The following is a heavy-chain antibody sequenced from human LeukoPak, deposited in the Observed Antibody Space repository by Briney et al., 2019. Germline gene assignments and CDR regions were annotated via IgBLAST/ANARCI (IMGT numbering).Heavy chain of an antibody. CDR1: GYTFTSYD. J-gene: IGHJ5*02. CDR3: ARGPPEYCSGGSCYFGRNWFDP. CDR2: MNPNSGNT. D-gene: IGHD2-15*01. V-gene: IGHV1-8*02. Sequence: ASVKVSCKASGYTFTSYDINWVRQAPGQGLEWMGWMNPNSGNTGYAQTFQGRVTMTRDTSISTAYMELSRLRSDDTAVYYCARGPPEYCSGGSCYFGRNWFDPWGQGTLVTVSS.